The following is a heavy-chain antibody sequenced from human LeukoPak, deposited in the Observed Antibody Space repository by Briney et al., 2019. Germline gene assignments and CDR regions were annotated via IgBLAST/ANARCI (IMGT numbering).Heavy chain of an antibody. D-gene: IGHD2-15*01. CDR3: ARGGLGYCSGGSCLGYYGMDV. CDR2: IYYSGST. Sequence: SETLSLTCTVSGGSISSSSYYWGWIRQPPGKGLEWIGSIYYSGSTYYNPSLKSRVTISVDTSKNQFSLKLSSVTAADTAVYYCARGGLGYCSGGSCLGYYGMDVWGQGTTVTVSS. CDR1: GGSISSSSYY. V-gene: IGHV4-39*01. J-gene: IGHJ6*02.